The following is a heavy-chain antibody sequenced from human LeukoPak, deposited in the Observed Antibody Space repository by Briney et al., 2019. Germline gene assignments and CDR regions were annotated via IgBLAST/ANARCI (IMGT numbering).Heavy chain of an antibody. V-gene: IGHV4-30-2*01. CDR1: GGSISSGGYS. D-gene: IGHD6-13*01. CDR3: ARGVVGSSWYFDWFDP. Sequence: SETLSLTCAVSGGSISSGGYSWSWIRQPPGKGLEWIGYIYHSGSTYYNPSLKSRVTISVDRSKNQFSLKLSSVTAADTAVYYCARGVVGSSWYFDWFDPWGQGTLVTASS. CDR2: IYHSGST. J-gene: IGHJ5*02.